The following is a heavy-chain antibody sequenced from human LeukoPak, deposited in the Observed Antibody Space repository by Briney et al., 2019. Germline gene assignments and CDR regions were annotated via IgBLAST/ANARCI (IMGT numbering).Heavy chain of an antibody. D-gene: IGHD6-19*01. J-gene: IGHJ4*02. CDR1: GFDFSTYA. Sequence: PGGSLRLSCAASGFDFSTYAMSWVRQAPGKGLEWVSAISGSGGSTYYADSVKGRFTISRDNSKNTLYLQMNSLRAEDTAVYYCAKGRDSSGWNFDYWGQGTLVTVSS. CDR3: AKGRDSSGWNFDY. V-gene: IGHV3-23*01. CDR2: ISGSGGST.